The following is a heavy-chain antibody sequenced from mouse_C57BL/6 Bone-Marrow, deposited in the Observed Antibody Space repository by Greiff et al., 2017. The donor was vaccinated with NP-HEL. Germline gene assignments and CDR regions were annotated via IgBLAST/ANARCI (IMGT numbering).Heavy chain of an antibody. CDR1: GFTFSSYG. D-gene: IGHD2-4*01. J-gene: IGHJ3*01. CDR3: ASPYDYDVAWFAY. Sequence: EVNLVESGGDLVKPGGSLKLSCAASGFTFSSYGMSWVRQTPDKRLAWVETISSGGSYTYYPDSVKGRFTISRDNAKNTLYLQMSSLKSEDTAMYYCASPYDYDVAWFAYWGQGTLVTVSA. CDR2: ISSGGSYT. V-gene: IGHV5-6*01.